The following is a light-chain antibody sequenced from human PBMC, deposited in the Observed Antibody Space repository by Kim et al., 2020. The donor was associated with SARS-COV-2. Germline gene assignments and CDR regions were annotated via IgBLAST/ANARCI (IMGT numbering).Light chain of an antibody. CDR1: NIGGKS. J-gene: IGLJ3*02. Sequence: PGKTARIPCGVTNIGGKSVHWSQQKPGQAPVLFIYDDSDRPSGIPERFSGSNSGNTATLTISRVEAGDEADYCCQVWDSSSDHWVFGGGTQLTVL. CDR2: DDS. V-gene: IGLV3-21*03. CDR3: QVWDSSSDHWV.